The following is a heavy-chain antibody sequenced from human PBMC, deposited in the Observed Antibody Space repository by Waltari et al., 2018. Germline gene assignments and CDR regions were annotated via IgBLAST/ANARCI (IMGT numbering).Heavy chain of an antibody. J-gene: IGHJ5*02. CDR2: IYYSGST. CDR1: GGSISSGGYY. D-gene: IGHD1-26*01. V-gene: IGHV4-31*01. CDR3: ARRGVGWFDP. Sequence: QVQLQESGPRLVKPSQTLSLTCTVSGGSISSGGYYWSWIRQHPGKGLEWIGYIYYSGSTYSNPSLESLVSISLDTSKNQFSLKLSSVTDADTAVYYCARRGVGWFDPWGQGTLVTVSS.